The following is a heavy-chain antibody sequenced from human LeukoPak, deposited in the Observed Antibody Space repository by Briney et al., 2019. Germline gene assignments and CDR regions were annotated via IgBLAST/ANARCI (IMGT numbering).Heavy chain of an antibody. CDR1: GFTFSNSW. Sequence: GGSLRLSCAASGFTFSNSWMSWVRQAPGKGLEGVANIKPDGSEQYYVDSVKGRFTISRDNAKNSLYLQMNSLRAEDTAVYYCARGRSWVDYWGQGTLVTVSS. D-gene: IGHD3-16*01. CDR2: IKPDGSEQ. J-gene: IGHJ4*02. V-gene: IGHV3-7*01. CDR3: ARGRSWVDY.